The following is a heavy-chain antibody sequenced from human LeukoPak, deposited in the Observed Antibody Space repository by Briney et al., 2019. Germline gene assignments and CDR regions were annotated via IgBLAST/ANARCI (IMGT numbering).Heavy chain of an antibody. V-gene: IGHV4-59*01. CDR1: GGSISSYY. J-gene: IGHJ4*02. CDR3: ARVPTGSYSIDY. Sequence: SETLSLTCTISGGSISSYYWSWIRQPPGKGLEWIGYIYHTGSTNYNPSLKSRVTISVDTSKNQFSLKLSSVTAADTAVYFCARVPTGSYSIDYWGQGTLVTVSS. CDR2: IYHTGST. D-gene: IGHD3-10*01.